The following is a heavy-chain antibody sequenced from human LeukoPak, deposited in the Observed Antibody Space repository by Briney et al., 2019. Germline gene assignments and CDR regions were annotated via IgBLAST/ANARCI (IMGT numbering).Heavy chain of an antibody. CDR3: AREIAVAFNWFDP. J-gene: IGHJ5*02. D-gene: IGHD6-19*01. V-gene: IGHV1-69*04. CDR2: IIPILGIA. Sequence: ASVKVSCKASGGTFSSYAISWVRQAPGQGLEWMGRIIPILGIANYAQKFQGRVTITADKSTSTAYMELSSLRSEDTAVYYCAREIAVAFNWFDPWGQGTLVTVSS. CDR1: GGTFSSYA.